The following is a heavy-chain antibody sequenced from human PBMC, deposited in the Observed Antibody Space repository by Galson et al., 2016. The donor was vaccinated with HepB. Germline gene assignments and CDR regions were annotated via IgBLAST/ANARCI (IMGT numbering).Heavy chain of an antibody. CDR1: GFTLSDYA. V-gene: IGHV3-30-3*01. CDR3: VKDPSGRRAISGSYIY. CDR2: ISFDGTNK. D-gene: IGHD3-10*01. Sequence: SLRLSCAASGFTLSDYAMHWVRQAPGKGLEWVAVISFDGTNKFYADSVKGRFTISRDNSKNTLNLQMNSLRAEDTAVYYCVKDPSGRRAISGSYIYWGQGTLVTVSS. J-gene: IGHJ4*02.